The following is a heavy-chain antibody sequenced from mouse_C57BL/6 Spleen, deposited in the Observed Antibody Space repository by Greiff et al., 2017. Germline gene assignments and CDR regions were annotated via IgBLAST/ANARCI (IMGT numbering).Heavy chain of an antibody. CDR1: GFTFSDYY. D-gene: IGHD2-4*01. J-gene: IGHJ3*01. CDR3: ARDDYDAWFAY. CDR2: INYDGSST. V-gene: IGHV5-16*01. Sequence: EVKLVESEGGLVQPGSSMKLSCTASGFTFSDYYMAWVRQVPEKGLEWVANINYDGSSTYYLDSLKIRFIISRDNAKNILYLQMSSLKSEDTATYYCARDDYDAWFAYWGQGTLVTVSA.